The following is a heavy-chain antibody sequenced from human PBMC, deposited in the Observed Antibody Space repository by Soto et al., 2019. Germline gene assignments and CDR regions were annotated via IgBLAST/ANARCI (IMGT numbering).Heavy chain of an antibody. CDR3: ARVTIFEYWFDP. V-gene: IGHV4-38-2*01. Sequence: SEPLSLTCAVSCYYMSVGFYWAWIGQPPGKGPEWIGNIYHSGSAHYNPSLKSRVTMSVDTSKNNFSLRLTSVTAADTAVYYCARVTIFEYWFDPWGQGILVTV. CDR2: IYHSGSA. D-gene: IGHD3-3*01. J-gene: IGHJ5*02. CDR1: CYYMSVGFY.